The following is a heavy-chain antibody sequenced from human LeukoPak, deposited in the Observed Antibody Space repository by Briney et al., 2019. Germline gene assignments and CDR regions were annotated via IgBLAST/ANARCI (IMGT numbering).Heavy chain of an antibody. CDR3: ARVDFWSGYRSWFDP. D-gene: IGHD3-3*01. CDR2: IYYSGST. J-gene: IGHJ5*02. CDR1: GDSISSSSYY. V-gene: IGHV4-39*01. Sequence: SETLSLTCTVSGDSISSSSYYWGWIRQPPGKGLEWIGSIYYSGSTYYNSSLKSRVTISVDTSKNQFSLKLSSVTAADTAVYYCARVDFWSGYRSWFDPWGQGTLFTVSS.